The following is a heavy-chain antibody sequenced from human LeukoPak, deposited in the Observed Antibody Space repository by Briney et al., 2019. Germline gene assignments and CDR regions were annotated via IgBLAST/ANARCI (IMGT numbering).Heavy chain of an antibody. CDR3: AKDCSGGSCYFDY. V-gene: IGHV3-30*18. CDR2: ISYDGSNK. J-gene: IGHJ4*02. Sequence: GGSLRLSCVASGFTFSYYGMHWVRQAPGKGLEWVAVISYDGSNKYYADSVKGRFTISRDNSKNTLYLQMNSLRAEDTAVYYCAKDCSGGSCYFDYWGQGTLVTVSS. D-gene: IGHD2-15*01. CDR1: GFTFSYYG.